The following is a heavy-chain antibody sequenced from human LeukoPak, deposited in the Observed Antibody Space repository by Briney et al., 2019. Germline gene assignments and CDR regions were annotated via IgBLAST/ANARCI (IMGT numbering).Heavy chain of an antibody. CDR2: IRQDGSDK. V-gene: IGHV3-7*01. CDR1: GFTFNSYW. D-gene: IGHD2-15*01. Sequence: GRSLRLSCVASGFTFNSYWMSWVRQAPEKGLEWLANIRQDGSDKQYVDSVKGRFTISRDNAKNSLYLQMNSLSAEDTAVYYCARHSRGSPIDDWGQGTLVTVSS. J-gene: IGHJ4*02. CDR3: ARHSRGSPIDD.